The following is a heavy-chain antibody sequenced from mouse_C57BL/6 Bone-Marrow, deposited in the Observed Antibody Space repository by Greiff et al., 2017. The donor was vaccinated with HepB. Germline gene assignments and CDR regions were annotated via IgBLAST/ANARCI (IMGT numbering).Heavy chain of an antibody. D-gene: IGHD4-1*01. CDR3: ARTGHFDY. CDR1: GYTFTSYW. Sequence: VQLQQPGAELVKPGASVKLSCKASGYTFTSYWMQWVKQRPGQGLEWIGEIDPSDSYTKYTQKFKAKATLTVDTSSSTAYMQLSSLTSEDSAVYYGARTGHFDYWGQGTTLTVSS. CDR2: IDPSDSYT. J-gene: IGHJ2*01. V-gene: IGHV1-50*01.